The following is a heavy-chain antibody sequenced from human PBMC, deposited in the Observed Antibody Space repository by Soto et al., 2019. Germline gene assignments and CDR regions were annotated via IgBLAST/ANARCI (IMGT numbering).Heavy chain of an antibody. Sequence: ASVKVSCKASGGTFSSYAISWVRQAPGQGLEWMGGIIPIFGTANYAQKFQGRVTITADESTSTAYMELSSLRSEDTAVYYCARVRIAARDVFDYWGQGTLVTVSS. J-gene: IGHJ4*02. CDR1: GGTFSSYA. D-gene: IGHD6-6*01. CDR2: IIPIFGTA. CDR3: ARVRIAARDVFDY. V-gene: IGHV1-69*13.